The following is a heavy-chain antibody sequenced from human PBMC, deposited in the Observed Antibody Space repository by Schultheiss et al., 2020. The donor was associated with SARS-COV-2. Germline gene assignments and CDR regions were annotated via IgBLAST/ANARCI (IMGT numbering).Heavy chain of an antibody. Sequence: GGSLRLSCAASGFTFSSYSMNWVRQAPGKGLEWVSAISGSGSTIYYADSVKGRFTISRDNAKNSLYLQMNSLRAEDTAVYYCARDPKGTVTTRWDYYYMDVWGKGTTVTVSS. CDR3: ARDPKGTVTTRWDYYYMDV. CDR2: ISGSGSTI. D-gene: IGHD4-11*01. J-gene: IGHJ6*03. V-gene: IGHV3-48*04. CDR1: GFTFSSYS.